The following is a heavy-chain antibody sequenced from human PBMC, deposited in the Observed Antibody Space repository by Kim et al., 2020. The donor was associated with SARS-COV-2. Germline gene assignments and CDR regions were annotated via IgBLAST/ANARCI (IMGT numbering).Heavy chain of an antibody. CDR3: ARQAEAAGTRGAYYYYGMDV. CDR1: GYSFTSYW. D-gene: IGHD6-13*01. V-gene: IGHV5-51*01. CDR2: IYPGDSDT. Sequence: GESLKISCKGSGYSFTSYWIGWVRQMPGKGLEWMGIIYPGDSDTRYSPSFQGQVTISADKSISTAYLQWSSLKASDTAMYYCARQAEAAGTRGAYYYYGMDVWGQGTTVTVSS. J-gene: IGHJ6*02.